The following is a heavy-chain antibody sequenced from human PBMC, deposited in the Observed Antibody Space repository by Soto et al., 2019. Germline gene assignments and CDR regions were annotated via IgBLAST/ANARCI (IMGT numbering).Heavy chain of an antibody. CDR3: VRETQIVMVVVPTPGSPGAFDM. CDR1: GFSFRNYN. V-gene: IGHV3-30-3*01. CDR2: VSHDGVNK. Sequence: QMQLVESGGGVVQPGRSLRLSCAASGFSFRNYNLHWVRQAPGKGLEWVAVVSHDGVNKHYAESVKGRLSISRDSSRDTLYLQMNSLRTEDTTVYYCVRETQIVMVVVPTPGSPGAFDMWGKGTMVTVSS. D-gene: IGHD2-15*01. J-gene: IGHJ3*02.